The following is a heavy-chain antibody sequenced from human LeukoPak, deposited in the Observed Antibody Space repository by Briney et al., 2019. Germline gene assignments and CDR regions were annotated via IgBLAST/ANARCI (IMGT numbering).Heavy chain of an antibody. Sequence: GASVKVSCKASGYTFTSYDINWVRQATGQGLEWMGWMNPNSGNTGYAQKFQDRVTMTRNTSISTAYMELSSLRSEDTAVYYCARAFTMIVVPPGYWGQGTLVTVSS. D-gene: IGHD3-22*01. CDR1: GYTFTSYD. CDR2: MNPNSGNT. V-gene: IGHV1-8*01. J-gene: IGHJ4*02. CDR3: ARAFTMIVVPPGY.